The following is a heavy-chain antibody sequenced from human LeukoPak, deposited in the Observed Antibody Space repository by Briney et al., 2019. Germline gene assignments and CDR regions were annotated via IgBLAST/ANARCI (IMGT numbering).Heavy chain of an antibody. J-gene: IGHJ4*02. Sequence: ASVKVSCKASGYTFTSYGISWVRQAPGQGLEWMGWISAYNGNTNYAQKLQGRVTMTTDTSTSTAYMELRSLRSDDTAVYYCARVPESYSNYGLNDYWGQGTLVTVSS. V-gene: IGHV1-18*01. CDR2: ISAYNGNT. CDR3: ARVPESYSNYGLNDY. D-gene: IGHD4-11*01. CDR1: GYTFTSYG.